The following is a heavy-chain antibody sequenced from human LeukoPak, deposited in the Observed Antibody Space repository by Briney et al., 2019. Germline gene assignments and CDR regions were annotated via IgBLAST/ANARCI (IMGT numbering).Heavy chain of an antibody. CDR1: GGSFSSYY. J-gene: IGHJ4*02. CDR2: IYYSGST. Sequence: SETLSLTCTVSGGSFSSYYWSWIRQPPGKGLEWIGYIYYSGSTNYNPSLKSRVTISLDTSKNQFSLKLNSVTAADTAVYYCARRRGYSNKEAFDYWGQGTLVTVSS. D-gene: IGHD5-12*01. CDR3: ARRRGYSNKEAFDY. V-gene: IGHV4-59*08.